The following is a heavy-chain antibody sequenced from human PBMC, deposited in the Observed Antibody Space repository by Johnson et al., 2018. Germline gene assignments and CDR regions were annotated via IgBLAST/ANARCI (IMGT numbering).Heavy chain of an antibody. V-gene: IGHV1-69*09. CDR1: GGTFSSYT. Sequence: VQLVESGAEVKKPGSSVKVSCKASGGTFSSYTISWVRQAPGQGLEWMGRLLPILGIATYAQTFQGRVTIPADKSTSTAYMELSSLRSEDTAVYYCAKVNSDAFDIWGQGTMGTVSS. CDR2: LLPILGIA. D-gene: IGHD2/OR15-2a*01. CDR3: AKVNSDAFDI. J-gene: IGHJ3*02.